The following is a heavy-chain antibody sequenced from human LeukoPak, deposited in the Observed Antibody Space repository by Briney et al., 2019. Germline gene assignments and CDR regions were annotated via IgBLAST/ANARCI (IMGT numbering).Heavy chain of an antibody. CDR2: INHSGST. V-gene: IGHV4-34*01. Sequence: PSETLSLTCAVYGGSFSGYYWSWIRQPPGKGLEWIGEINHSGSTNYNPSLKSRVTISVDTSKNQFSLKLSSVTAADTAVYYCGRGLIGYSRWFDPWGQGTLVTVSS. CDR3: GRGLIGYSRWFDP. CDR1: GGSFSGYY. D-gene: IGHD4-11*01. J-gene: IGHJ5*02.